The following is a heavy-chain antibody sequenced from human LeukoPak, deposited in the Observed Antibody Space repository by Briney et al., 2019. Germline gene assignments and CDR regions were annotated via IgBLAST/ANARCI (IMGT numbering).Heavy chain of an antibody. CDR3: ARPHTVLYNWFDP. CDR1: GYTLTGYY. Sequence: ASVKVSCKASGYTLTGYYMHWVRQAPGQGLEWMGRINPNSGGTNYAQKFQGRVTMTRDTSISIAYMELSRLRSDDTAVYYCARPHTVLYNWFDPWGQGTLVTVSS. D-gene: IGHD4-11*01. V-gene: IGHV1-2*06. J-gene: IGHJ5*02. CDR2: INPNSGGT.